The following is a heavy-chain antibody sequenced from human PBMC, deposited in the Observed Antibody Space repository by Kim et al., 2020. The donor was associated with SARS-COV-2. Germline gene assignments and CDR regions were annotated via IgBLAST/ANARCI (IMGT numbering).Heavy chain of an antibody. CDR2: IYYSGST. D-gene: IGHD2-15*01. CDR3: ARHVHGGNPASNDAFDI. Sequence: SETLSLTCTVSGGSISSSSYYWGWIRQPPGKGLEWIGNIYYSGSTYYNPSLKSRVTISVDTSKNQFSLKLSSVTAADTAVYYCARHVHGGNPASNDAFDIWGQGTMVTVSS. V-gene: IGHV4-39*01. CDR1: GGSISSSSYY. J-gene: IGHJ3*02.